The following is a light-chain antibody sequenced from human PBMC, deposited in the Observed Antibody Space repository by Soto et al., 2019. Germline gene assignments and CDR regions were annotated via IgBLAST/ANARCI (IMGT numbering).Light chain of an antibody. CDR2: DAS. CDR3: QQHSNWPPLT. Sequence: EIVLTQSPATLSLSPGERATLSCRASQSVSSYLAWYQQKPGQAPRLLIYDASNRATGIPARFSGSGSGTDVTTTISSLEPEDFVVYYCQQHSNWPPLTFGGGTKVEIK. J-gene: IGKJ4*01. CDR1: QSVSSY. V-gene: IGKV3-11*01.